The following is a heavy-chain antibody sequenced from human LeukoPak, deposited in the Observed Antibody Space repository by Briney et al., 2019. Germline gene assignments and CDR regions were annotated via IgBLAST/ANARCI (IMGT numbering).Heavy chain of an antibody. J-gene: IGHJ5*02. D-gene: IGHD2-2*01. CDR3: ARHFCSSTSCYVRGYWFDP. CDR2: IYPGDSDT. Sequence: GESPKISCKGSGYSFTSYWIGWVRQMPGKGLEWMGIIYPGDSDTRYSPSFQGQVTISADKSISTAYLQWSSLKASDTAMYYCARHFCSSTSCYVRGYWFDPWGQGTLVTVSS. V-gene: IGHV5-51*01. CDR1: GYSFTSYW.